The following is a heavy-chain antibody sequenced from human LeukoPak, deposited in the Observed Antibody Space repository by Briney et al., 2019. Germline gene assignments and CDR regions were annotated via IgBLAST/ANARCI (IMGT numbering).Heavy chain of an antibody. CDR1: GGSISSYY. V-gene: IGHV4-59*08. CDR2: TYYSGST. J-gene: IGHJ3*02. D-gene: IGHD3-22*01. CDR3: ARGDYYDKHAFDI. Sequence: SETLSLTCTVSGGSISSYYWSWIRQPPGKGLEWIGYTYYSGSTNYNPSLKSRVTISVDTSKNQFSLKLSSVTAADTAVYYCARGDYYDKHAFDIWGQGTMVTVSS.